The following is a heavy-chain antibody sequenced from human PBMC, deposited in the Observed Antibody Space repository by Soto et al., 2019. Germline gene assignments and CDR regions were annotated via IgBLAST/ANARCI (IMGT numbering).Heavy chain of an antibody. D-gene: IGHD7-27*01. CDR1: GYTFTTYA. Sequence: GASMKVSCKASGYTFTTYAIHWVRQAPGQRLEWMGWLNTGNGNTKYSQKFQGRFTIIRDTSASTAYMELSSLRSEDTAVYYCARRWGRNFDYWGPGTLVTVLL. V-gene: IGHV1-3*04. CDR2: LNTGNGNT. CDR3: ARRWGRNFDY. J-gene: IGHJ4*02.